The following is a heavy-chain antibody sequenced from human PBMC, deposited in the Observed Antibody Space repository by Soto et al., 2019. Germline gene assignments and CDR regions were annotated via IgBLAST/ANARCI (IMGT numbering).Heavy chain of an antibody. J-gene: IGHJ5*02. Sequence: SETLSLTCTVSGGSISSGGYYWSWIRQHPGKGLEWIGYIYYSGSTYYNPSLKSRVTISVDTSKNQFSLKLSSVTAADTAVYYCARVYSSSGRFNWFDPWGQGTLVTVS. CDR2: IYYSGST. D-gene: IGHD3-22*01. CDR3: ARVYSSSGRFNWFDP. CDR1: GGSISSGGYY. V-gene: IGHV4-31*03.